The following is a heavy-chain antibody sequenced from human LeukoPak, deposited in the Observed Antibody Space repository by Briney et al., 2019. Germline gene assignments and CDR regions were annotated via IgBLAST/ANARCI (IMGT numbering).Heavy chain of an antibody. D-gene: IGHD3-10*01. CDR2: VSGSGDST. V-gene: IGHV3-23*01. CDR1: GFTFSSYA. CDR3: AKSYNYGSGSYYNHFDS. Sequence: PGGSLRLSCAASGFTFSSYAMSWVRQAPGKGLEWVSTVSGSGDSTYYADSVKGRFTLSRDNSKNTLSLQMNSLRAEDTALYYCAKSYNYGSGSYYNHFDSWGQGTLVTVSP. J-gene: IGHJ4*02.